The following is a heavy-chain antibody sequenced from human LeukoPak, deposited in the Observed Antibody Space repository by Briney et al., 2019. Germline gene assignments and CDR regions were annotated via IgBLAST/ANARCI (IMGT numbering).Heavy chain of an antibody. CDR3: ARDREYYDSSGYPKRDAFDI. D-gene: IGHD3-22*01. CDR2: IYYSGST. J-gene: IGHJ3*02. V-gene: IGHV4-31*03. Sequence: PSETLSLTCTVSGGSISSGGYYWSWIRQHPGKGLEWTGYIYYSGSTYYNPSLKSRVTISVDTSKNQFSLKLSSVTAADTAVYYCARDREYYDSSGYPKRDAFDIWGQGTMVTVSS. CDR1: GGSISSGGYY.